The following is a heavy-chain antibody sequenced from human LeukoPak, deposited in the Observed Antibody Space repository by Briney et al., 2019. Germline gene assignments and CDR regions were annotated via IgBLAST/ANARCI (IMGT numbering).Heavy chain of an antibody. D-gene: IGHD3-10*01. CDR1: GFTFDDYA. CDR2: ISWDGGSA. Sequence: PGGSLRLSCAASGFTFDDYAMHWVRQAPGKGLNWVSLISWDGGSAYYADSVKGRFTISRDNSKNSLYLQMNSLRAEDTALYYCAKDMVRGVNRGIDYWGQGTLVTVSS. V-gene: IGHV3-43D*03. CDR3: AKDMVRGVNRGIDY. J-gene: IGHJ4*02.